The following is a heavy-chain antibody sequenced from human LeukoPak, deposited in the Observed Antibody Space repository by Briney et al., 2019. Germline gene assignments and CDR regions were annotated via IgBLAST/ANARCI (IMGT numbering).Heavy chain of an antibody. V-gene: IGHV4-31*03. D-gene: IGHD5-18*01. Sequence: PSQTLSLTCTVSGGSISSGGYYWSWIRQHPGKGLEWIGYVYYSGSTYYNPSLKSRVTISVDTSKNQFSLKLSSVTAADTAVYYCARGSAAMATLDYWGQGTLVTVS. CDR2: VYYSGST. CDR3: ARGSAAMATLDY. CDR1: GGSISSGGYY. J-gene: IGHJ4*02.